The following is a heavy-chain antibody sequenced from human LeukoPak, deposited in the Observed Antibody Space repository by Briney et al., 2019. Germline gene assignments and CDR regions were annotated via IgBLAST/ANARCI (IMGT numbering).Heavy chain of an antibody. D-gene: IGHD3-10*01. V-gene: IGHV4-59*08. CDR1: GGSVSGNSPSSYY. Sequence: SETLSLTCSVSGGSVSGNSPSSYYWSWIRQAPGRGLEYIGHVYHSGSANYGPSLRGRVAISVDTSKNQFSLKLNSVTAADTAVYYCARHVVRGLYYFDFWGQGTLVTVSS. J-gene: IGHJ4*02. CDR3: ARHVVRGLYYFDF. CDR2: VYHSGSA.